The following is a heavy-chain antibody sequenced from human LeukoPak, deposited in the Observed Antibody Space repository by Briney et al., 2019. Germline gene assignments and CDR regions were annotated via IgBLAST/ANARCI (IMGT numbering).Heavy chain of an antibody. CDR1: GYTFTSYY. CDR2: INPSGGST. J-gene: IGHJ2*01. CDR3: ARNIAARPGYWYFDL. V-gene: IGHV1-46*01. Sequence: ASVKVSCKASGYTFTSYYMHWVRQAPGQGLEWMGIINPSGGSTSYAQKFQGRVTMTRDMSTSTVYMELSSLRSEDTAVYYCARNIAARPGYWYFDLGGRGTLVTVSS. D-gene: IGHD6-6*01.